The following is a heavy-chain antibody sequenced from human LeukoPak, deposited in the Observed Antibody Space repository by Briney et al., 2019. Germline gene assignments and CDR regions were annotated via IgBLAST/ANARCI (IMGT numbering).Heavy chain of an antibody. Sequence: GGSLRLSCAASGFTFSSYGMHWVRQAPGKGPEWVAVIWYDGSNKYYADSVKGRFTISRDNSKNTLYLQMNSLRAEDTAVYYCAKINYGDYGKINYYYYMDVWGKGTTVTASS. CDR3: AKINYGDYGKINYYYYMDV. J-gene: IGHJ6*03. CDR2: IWYDGSNK. D-gene: IGHD4-17*01. V-gene: IGHV3-33*06. CDR1: GFTFSSYG.